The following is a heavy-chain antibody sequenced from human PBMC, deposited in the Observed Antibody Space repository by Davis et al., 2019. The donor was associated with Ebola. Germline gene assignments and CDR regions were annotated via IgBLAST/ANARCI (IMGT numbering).Heavy chain of an antibody. V-gene: IGHV3-48*03. CDR3: AKDRHHDILTGYFSD. D-gene: IGHD3-9*01. Sequence: GESLKISCAASGFTFSSYEMNWVRQAPGKGLEWVSYISSSGSTIYYADSVKGRFTISRDNAKNSLYLQMSSLRAEDTALYYCAKDRHHDILTGYFSDWGQGTLVTVSS. J-gene: IGHJ4*02. CDR2: ISSSGSTI. CDR1: GFTFSSYE.